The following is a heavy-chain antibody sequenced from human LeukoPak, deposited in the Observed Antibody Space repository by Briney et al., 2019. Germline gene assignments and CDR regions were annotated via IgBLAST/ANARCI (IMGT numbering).Heavy chain of an antibody. D-gene: IGHD3-10*01. V-gene: IGHV3-23*01. CDR2: IRSSADST. CDR3: AKDRLPETYYGSGGNDY. J-gene: IGHJ4*02. CDR1: GFSFSSYA. Sequence: GGSLRLSCAASGFSFSSYAMNWVRQAPGKGLEWVSCIRSSADSTYYADSVKGRFTISGDNSKNTLFLQINSLRAEDTAVYYCAKDRLPETYYGSGGNDYWGQGTLVTVSS.